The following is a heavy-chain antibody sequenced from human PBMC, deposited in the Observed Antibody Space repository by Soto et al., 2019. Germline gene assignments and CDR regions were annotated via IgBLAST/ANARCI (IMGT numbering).Heavy chain of an antibody. CDR1: GFTVSSNY. J-gene: IGHJ5*02. D-gene: IGHD6-19*01. Sequence: EVQLVESGGGLIQPGGSLRLSCAASGFTVSSNYMSWVRQAPGKGLEWVSVIYSGGSTYYADSVKGRFTISRDNSKNTRYLQMNSLRAEDTAGYYCAKLGQWLVRGWFDPWGQGTLVTVSS. CDR3: AKLGQWLVRGWFDP. V-gene: IGHV3-53*01. CDR2: IYSGGST.